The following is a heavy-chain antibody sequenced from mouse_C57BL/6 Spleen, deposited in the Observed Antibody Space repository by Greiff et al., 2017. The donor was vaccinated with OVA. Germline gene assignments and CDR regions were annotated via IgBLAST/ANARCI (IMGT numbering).Heavy chain of an antibody. J-gene: IGHJ1*03. CDR2: IDPEDGDT. D-gene: IGHD2-5*01. CDR3: TANSNYVSYWYFDV. V-gene: IGHV14-1*01. Sequence: EVQLQQSGAELVRPGASVKLSCTASGFNIKDYYMHWVKPRPEQGLEWIGRIDPEDGDTEYAPKFQGKATMTAATSSNTAYLQLSSLTSEDTAVYYCTANSNYVSYWYFDVWGTGTTVTVSS. CDR1: GFNIKDYY.